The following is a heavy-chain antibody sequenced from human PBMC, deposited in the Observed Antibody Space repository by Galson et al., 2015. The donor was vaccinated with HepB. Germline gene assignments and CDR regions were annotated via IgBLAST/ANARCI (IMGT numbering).Heavy chain of an antibody. CDR3: ASGYYDSSGYYRTPGRGAFDI. V-gene: IGHV1-69*13. CDR1: GGTFSSYA. CDR2: IIPIFGTA. D-gene: IGHD3-22*01. Sequence: SVKVSCKASGGTFSSYAISWVRQAPGQGLEWMGGIIPIFGTANYAQKFQGRVTITADESTSTAYMELSSLRSEDTAVYYCASGYYDSSGYYRTPGRGAFDIWGQGTMVTVSS. J-gene: IGHJ3*02.